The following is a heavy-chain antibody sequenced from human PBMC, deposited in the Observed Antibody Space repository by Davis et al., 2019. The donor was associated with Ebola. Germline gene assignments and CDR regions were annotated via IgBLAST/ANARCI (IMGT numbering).Heavy chain of an antibody. D-gene: IGHD2-8*01. CDR2: TYYRSKWYN. CDR1: GDSISSNSAA. V-gene: IGHV6-1*01. J-gene: IGHJ5*02. CDR3: AREDCTTVICWGDWFDP. Sequence: HSQTLSLTCAISGDSISSNSAAWDWIRQSPSRGLEWLGRTYYRSKWYNDYAVSVKSRITIDPDTSKNQFSLQLNSVTPEDTAVYYCAREDCTTVICWGDWFDPWGQGTLVTVSS.